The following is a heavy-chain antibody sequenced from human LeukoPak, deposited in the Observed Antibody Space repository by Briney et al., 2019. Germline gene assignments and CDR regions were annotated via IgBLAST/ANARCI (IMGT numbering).Heavy chain of an antibody. Sequence: GGSLRLSCAASGFTVSSNYMSWVRQAPGKGLEWVSEIYSDGRTYYAASVKGRFSISRDNSKNTVYLQMNSLRAEDTAVYYCARDLREHGVFDIWGQGTMVTVSS. CDR2: IYSDGRT. V-gene: IGHV3-53*01. CDR3: ARDLREHGVFDI. CDR1: GFTVSSNY. J-gene: IGHJ3*02. D-gene: IGHD1-26*01.